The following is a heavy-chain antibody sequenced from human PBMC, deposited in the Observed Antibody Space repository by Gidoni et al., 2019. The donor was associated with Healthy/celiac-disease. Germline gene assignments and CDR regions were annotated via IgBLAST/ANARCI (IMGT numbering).Heavy chain of an antibody. J-gene: IGHJ4*02. D-gene: IGHD2-15*01. CDR2: ISAYNGNT. CDR1: GYTFTSYG. CDR3: ARDLRGGSSSFAS. Sequence: QVQLGQSGAEAKKTGASVKVSCKASGYTFTSYGISWVRQAHGQGLEWMGGISAYNGNTNYAKKLQGRVTMTTHTSTSTANMALRSLRSDDPAAYYRARDLRGGSSSFASWAQGTLFPFS. V-gene: IGHV1-18*01.